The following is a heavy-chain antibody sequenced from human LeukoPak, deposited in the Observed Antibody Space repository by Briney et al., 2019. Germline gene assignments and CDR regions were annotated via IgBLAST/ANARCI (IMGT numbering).Heavy chain of an antibody. CDR2: ISGSGGDT. CDR3: AKEGRLTVAAVVVENYFDY. Sequence: PGGSLRLSCSASGFTFSRSAMSWVRQAAGKGLEWVSGISGSGGDTYYTDSVKGRFTISRDNSKTTVYLQMNSLRTEDTATYYCAKEGRLTVAAVVVENYFDYWGQGTPVPVSA. CDR1: GFTFSRSA. D-gene: IGHD3-22*01. J-gene: IGHJ4*02. V-gene: IGHV3-23*01.